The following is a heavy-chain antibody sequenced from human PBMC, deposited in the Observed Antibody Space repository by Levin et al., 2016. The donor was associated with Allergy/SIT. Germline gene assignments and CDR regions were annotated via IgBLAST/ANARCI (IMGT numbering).Heavy chain of an antibody. CDR2: IYPGDSDT. V-gene: IGHV5-51*01. CDR1: GYSFTSYW. J-gene: IGHJ4*02. Sequence: GGSLRLSCKGSGYSFTSYWIGWVRQMPGKGLEWMGIIYPGDSDTRYSPSFQGQVTISADKSISTAYLQWSSLKASDTAMYYCARRPIVATAYGTVAGSFDYWGQGTLVTVSS. D-gene: IGHD5-12*01. CDR3: ARRPIVATAYGTVAGSFDY.